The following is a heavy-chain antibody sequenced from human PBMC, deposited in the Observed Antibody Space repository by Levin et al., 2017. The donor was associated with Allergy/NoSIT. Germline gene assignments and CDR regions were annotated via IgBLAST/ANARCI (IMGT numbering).Heavy chain of an antibody. J-gene: IGHJ3*02. V-gene: IGHV1-46*01. CDR2: IDPRGDST. CDR3: ARDNNGWSSDI. D-gene: IGHD6-19*01. Sequence: ASVKISCKASGYTFTRYSMHWVRQAPGQGLEWMGIIDPRGDSTRDAQKFQGRVTVAWDTSTSTVTMELRSLRSEDTAVYYCARDNNGWSSDIWGQGTMVTVSS. CDR1: GYTFTRYS.